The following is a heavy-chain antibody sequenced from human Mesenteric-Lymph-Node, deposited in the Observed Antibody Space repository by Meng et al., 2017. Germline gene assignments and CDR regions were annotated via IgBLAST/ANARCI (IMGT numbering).Heavy chain of an antibody. CDR3: AGGRWRYDAFDI. CDR2: IYYSGST. Sequence: SETLSLTCTVSGGSISSYYWSWIRQPPGKGLEWIGYIYYSGSTNYNPSLKSRVTISVDTSKNQFSLKLSSVTAADTAVYYCAGGRWRYDAFDIWGQGTMVTVSS. CDR1: GGSISSYY. D-gene: IGHD4-23*01. J-gene: IGHJ3*02. V-gene: IGHV4-59*12.